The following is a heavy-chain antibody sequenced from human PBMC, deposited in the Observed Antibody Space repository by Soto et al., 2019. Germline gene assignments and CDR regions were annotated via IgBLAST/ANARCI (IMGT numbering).Heavy chain of an antibody. CDR1: GYTFTSYD. J-gene: IGHJ4*02. D-gene: IGHD3-10*01. CDR2: MNPNSGNT. V-gene: IGHV1-8*01. CDR3: ARGPLGQRPESQYGSGSYSDY. Sequence: ASVKVSCKASGYTFTSYDINWVRQATGQGLEWMGWMNPNSGNTGYAQKFQGRVTMTRNTSISTAYMELSSLRSEDTAVYYGARGPLGQRPESQYGSGSYSDYWGQGTLVTVSS.